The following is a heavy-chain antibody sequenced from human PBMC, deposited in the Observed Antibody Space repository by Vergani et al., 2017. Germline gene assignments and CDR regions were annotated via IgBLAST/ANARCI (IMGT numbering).Heavy chain of an antibody. J-gene: IGHJ6*02. CDR3: ARGRGSSTSHPGGYYGMDV. Sequence: VQLVESGGGVVQPGGSLRLSCAASGFTFSSYGMSWVRQAPGKGLEWVSTISGSGGSTYYADSVKGRFTISRDNAKNSLYLQMNSLRAEDTAVYYCARGRGSSTSHPGGYYGMDVWGQGTTVTVSS. D-gene: IGHD2-2*01. CDR2: ISGSGGST. CDR1: GFTFSSYG. V-gene: IGHV3-23*04.